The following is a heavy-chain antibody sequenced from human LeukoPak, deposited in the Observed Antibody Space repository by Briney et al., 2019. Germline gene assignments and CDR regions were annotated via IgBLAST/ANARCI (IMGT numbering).Heavy chain of an antibody. Sequence: KRGASLQISCKGSGYSFTSYWIGWVRQMPGKGLEWMGIIYPGDSDTRYSPSFQGQVTISAEKPISTAYLQWSSLKASDTAMYYCARRSGSLDYWGQGTLVTVSS. D-gene: IGHD1-26*01. CDR3: ARRSGSLDY. J-gene: IGHJ4*02. CDR2: IYPGDSDT. V-gene: IGHV5-51*01. CDR1: GYSFTSYW.